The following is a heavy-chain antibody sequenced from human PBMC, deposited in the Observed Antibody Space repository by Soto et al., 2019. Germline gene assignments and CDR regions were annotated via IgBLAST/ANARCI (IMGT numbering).Heavy chain of an antibody. CDR2: IYSGGST. D-gene: IGHD6-6*01. Sequence: PGGSLRLSCAASVFTVSSNYMRWVRQAPGEGLEWVSVIYSGGSTYYADSVKGRFTISRYNAKDILYLQMNALRVDDTAVYYCIRGPRRSSVGTGAFWGQGTMVTVSS. V-gene: IGHV3-53*01. J-gene: IGHJ4*02. CDR3: IRGPRRSSVGTGAF. CDR1: VFTVSSNY.